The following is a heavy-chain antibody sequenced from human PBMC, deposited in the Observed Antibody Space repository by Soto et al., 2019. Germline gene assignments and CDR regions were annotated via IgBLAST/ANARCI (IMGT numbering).Heavy chain of an antibody. CDR1: GGTFRTSA. Sequence: QVQLEQSGAEVKKPGSSVKVSCKASGGTFRTSAISWVRQAPGQGLEWMGGIMPIFRTPDYAQKFQGRVIITADEFTGTAYMALSGLRSDDTAVYYCARDKDRPQLGGNYYYILDVWGQGTTITVSS. J-gene: IGHJ6*02. CDR2: IMPIFRTP. V-gene: IGHV1-69*12. CDR3: ARDKDRPQLGGNYYYILDV. D-gene: IGHD3-3*02.